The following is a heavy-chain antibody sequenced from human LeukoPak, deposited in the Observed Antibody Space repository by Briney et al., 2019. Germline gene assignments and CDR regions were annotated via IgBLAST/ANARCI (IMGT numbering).Heavy chain of an antibody. D-gene: IGHD4-17*01. Sequence: GALRLSCAASRFTFSSYWMSWVRQAPGKGLEWVANINQDGSVKYHVDSVKGRFTISRDNAKNSLYLQMNSLRAEDTAVYYCASHYGDYLLFDYWGQGTLVTVSS. CDR2: INQDGSVK. CDR3: ASHYGDYLLFDY. J-gene: IGHJ4*02. V-gene: IGHV3-7*01. CDR1: RFTFSSYW.